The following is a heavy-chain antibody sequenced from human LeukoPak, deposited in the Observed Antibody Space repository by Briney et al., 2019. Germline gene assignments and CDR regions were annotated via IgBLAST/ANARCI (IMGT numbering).Heavy chain of an antibody. CDR1: GGSFSGYY. CDR3: ATGATKGGEFDY. J-gene: IGHJ4*02. CDR2: INHSGST. V-gene: IGHV4-34*01. D-gene: IGHD1-26*01. Sequence: SSETLSLTCAVYGGSFSGYYWSWIRQPPGKGLEWLGEINHSGSTNYNPSLKSRVTISVDTSKNQFSLKLSSVTAADTAVYYCATGATKGGEFDYWGQGTLVTVSS.